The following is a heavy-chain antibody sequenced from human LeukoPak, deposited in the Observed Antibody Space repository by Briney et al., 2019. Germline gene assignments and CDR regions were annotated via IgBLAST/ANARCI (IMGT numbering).Heavy chain of an antibody. CDR1: GFSFSDYA. J-gene: IGHJ6*03. V-gene: IGHV3-23*01. Sequence: PGGSLRLSCAASGFSFSDYAMSWVRQAPGKGLEWVSAISRSGGDTYFADSVKGRFTISRDNSKRTVFLQMDSLRAEDTAVYYCAKDPHFYYYYYMDVWGNGTTVTVSS. CDR3: AKDPHFYYYYYMDV. CDR2: ISRSGGDT.